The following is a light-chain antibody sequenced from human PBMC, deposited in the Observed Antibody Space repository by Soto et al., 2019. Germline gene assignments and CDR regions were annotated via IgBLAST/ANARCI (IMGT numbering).Light chain of an antibody. CDR1: SSNIGTDT. V-gene: IGLV1-44*01. CDR3: PPWDVSAVV. CDR2: SNN. J-gene: IGLJ3*02. Sequence: QSVLTQPPSASGTPGQTVTISCSGSSSNIGTDTVIWYQQLPGGAPNLLIYSNNQRPSGVPGRFAGSKSGTSAALAICGLQSEDEADYYCPPWDVSAVVFGGGTKVTVL.